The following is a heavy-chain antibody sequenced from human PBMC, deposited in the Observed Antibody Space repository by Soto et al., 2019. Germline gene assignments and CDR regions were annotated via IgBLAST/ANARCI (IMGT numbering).Heavy chain of an antibody. D-gene: IGHD6-6*01. V-gene: IGHV1-46*01. Sequence: ASVKVSCKASGYTFTSYYMHWVRQAPGQGLEWMGIINPSGGSTSYAQKFQGRVTMTRDTSTSTVYMELSSLRSEDTAVYYCARDRSVGGENSSSVGYFDYWGRGTLVTVSS. CDR3: ARDRSVGGENSSSVGYFDY. CDR2: INPSGGST. CDR1: GYTFTSYY. J-gene: IGHJ4*03.